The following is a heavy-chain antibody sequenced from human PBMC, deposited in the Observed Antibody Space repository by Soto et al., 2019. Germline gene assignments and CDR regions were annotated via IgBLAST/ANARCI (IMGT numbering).Heavy chain of an antibody. D-gene: IGHD3-10*01. V-gene: IGHV3-53*01. CDR2: IYSGGYT. CDR1: GFTVSNNY. CDR3: AASRGGGGY. J-gene: IGHJ4*02. Sequence: EVQLVESGGGLIQPGGSLRLSCAVFGFTVSNNYMSWVRQAPGKGLEGVSVIYSGGYTAYGDSVKGRFTISRDNSKNTIYSQINSLGADASVVYYWAASRGGGGYWGQGTLVTVSS.